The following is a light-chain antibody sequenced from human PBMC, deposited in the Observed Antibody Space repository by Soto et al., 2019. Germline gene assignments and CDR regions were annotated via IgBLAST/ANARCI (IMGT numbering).Light chain of an antibody. CDR2: ADS. Sequence: EIVMTQSQATLSVSPGERATLSCRASQSVISNLAWYQQKPGQAPRLLIYADSNRATGIPARFSGSGSGTDFTLTISSLEPEDFSAYYCQQRYNWPITFGQGTRLEVK. V-gene: IGKV3-11*01. J-gene: IGKJ5*01. CDR3: QQRYNWPIT. CDR1: QSVISN.